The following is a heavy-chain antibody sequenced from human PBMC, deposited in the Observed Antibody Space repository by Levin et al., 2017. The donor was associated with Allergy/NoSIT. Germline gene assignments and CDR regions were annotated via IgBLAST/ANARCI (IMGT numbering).Heavy chain of an antibody. CDR2: ISGSDGNT. J-gene: IGHJ4*02. D-gene: IGHD2-2*01. CDR1: GFTFSNYV. Sequence: QSGGSLRLSCAASGFTFSNYVMTWVRQAPGKGLEWVSDISGSDGNTYYADSVKGRFTISRDNSKNTLYLQMNSLRAEDTALYYCAKGGAAVAVASGYDYWGQGTLVTVSS. CDR3: AKGGAAVAVASGYDY. V-gene: IGHV3-23*01.